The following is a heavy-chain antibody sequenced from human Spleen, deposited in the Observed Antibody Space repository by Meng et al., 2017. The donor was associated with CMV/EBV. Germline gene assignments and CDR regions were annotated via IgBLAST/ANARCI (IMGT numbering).Heavy chain of an antibody. CDR2: TNPKNGNT. D-gene: IGHD4-17*01. Sequence: SRKASGYTFTSYDINWVRQATGQGLEWMGWTNPKNGNTGYAQSFQGRVTMTWDTSTSTAYMELSSLTSEDTAVYYCARVRGTMTDPWGQGTLVTVSS. V-gene: IGHV1-8*01. J-gene: IGHJ5*02. CDR3: ARVRGTMTDP. CDR1: GYTFTSYD.